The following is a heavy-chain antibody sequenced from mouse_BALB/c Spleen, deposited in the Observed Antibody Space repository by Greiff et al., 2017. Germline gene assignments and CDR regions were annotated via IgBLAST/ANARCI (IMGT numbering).Heavy chain of an antibody. Sequence: EVKVVESGTVLARPGASVKMSCKASGYSFTSYWMHWVKQRPGQGLEWIGAIYPGNSDTSYNQKFKGKAKLTAVTSASTAYMELSSLTNEDSAVYYCTKYDYEDYFDYWGQGTTLTVSS. CDR1: GYSFTSYW. V-gene: IGHV1-5*01. CDR3: TKYDYEDYFDY. D-gene: IGHD2-4*01. J-gene: IGHJ2*01. CDR2: IYPGNSDT.